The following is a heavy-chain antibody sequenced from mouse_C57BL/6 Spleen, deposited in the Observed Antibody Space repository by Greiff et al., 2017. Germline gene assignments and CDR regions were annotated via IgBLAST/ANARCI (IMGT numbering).Heavy chain of an antibody. Sequence: QVQLQQSGPGLVQPSQSLSITCTVSGFSLTSYGVHWVRQSPGKGLEWLGVIWSGGSTDYNAAFISRLSISKDNSKSQVFFNMNSLQADDTAIYYCASPLGLGRYAMDYWGQGTSVTVAS. CDR3: ASPLGLGRYAMDY. CDR2: IWSGGST. CDR1: GFSLTSYG. V-gene: IGHV2-2*01. D-gene: IGHD4-1*01. J-gene: IGHJ4*01.